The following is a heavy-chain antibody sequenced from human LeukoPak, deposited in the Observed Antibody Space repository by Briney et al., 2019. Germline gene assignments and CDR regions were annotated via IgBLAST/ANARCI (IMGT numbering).Heavy chain of an antibody. Sequence: SETLSLTCTVSGGSISSGDYYWSWICQPPGTGLEWIGYIYYSGSTYYNPSLKSRVTISVDTSKNQFSLKLSSVTAADTAVYYCARKRGTELDYWGQGTLVTVSS. V-gene: IGHV4-30-4*08. J-gene: IGHJ4*02. CDR1: GGSISSGDYY. D-gene: IGHD3-16*01. CDR2: IYYSGST. CDR3: ARKRGTELDY.